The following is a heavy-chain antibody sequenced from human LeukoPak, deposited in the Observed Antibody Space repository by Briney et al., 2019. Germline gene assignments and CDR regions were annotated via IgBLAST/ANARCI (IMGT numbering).Heavy chain of an antibody. D-gene: IGHD3-10*01. CDR3: ARVVVRGVINYYYYYMDV. V-gene: IGHV4-4*07. CDR2: IYTSGST. Sequence: PSETLSLTCTVSGGSISSYYWSWIRQPAGKGLEWIGRIYTSGSTNYNPSLKSRVTISVDKSKNQFSLKLSSVTAADTAVYYCARVVVRGVINYYYYYMDVWGQGATVTVSS. J-gene: IGHJ6*03. CDR1: GGSISSYY.